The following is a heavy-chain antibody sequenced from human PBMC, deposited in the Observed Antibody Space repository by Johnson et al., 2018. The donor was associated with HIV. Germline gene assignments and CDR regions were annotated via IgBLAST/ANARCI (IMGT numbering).Heavy chain of an antibody. Sequence: QVQLVESGGGVVQPGRSLRLSCAASGFTFNTYAMHWVRQAPGKGLEWVAFIRYDGSNKYYADSVKGRFTISRDNSKNTLYLQMNSLRAEDTDVYYCAREEVGSSAPDAFDIWGQGTMVTVSS. D-gene: IGHD1-26*01. CDR1: GFTFNTYA. CDR2: IRYDGSNK. CDR3: AREEVGSSAPDAFDI. V-gene: IGHV3-30*14. J-gene: IGHJ3*02.